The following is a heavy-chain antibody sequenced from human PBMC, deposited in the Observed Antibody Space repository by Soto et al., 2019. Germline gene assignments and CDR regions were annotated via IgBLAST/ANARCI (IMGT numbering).Heavy chain of an antibody. Sequence: GGSLRLSCSASGFAFSSYDMHWVRQGPGKGLEWVSAIGTAGDTNYAGSVKGRFTISRENAKNSLYLQMNSLRAGDTAIYFCARAIGPTLFDYWGQGTLVTVSS. CDR3: ARAIGPTLFDY. D-gene: IGHD3-22*01. CDR2: IGTAGDT. V-gene: IGHV3-13*04. J-gene: IGHJ4*02. CDR1: GFAFSSYD.